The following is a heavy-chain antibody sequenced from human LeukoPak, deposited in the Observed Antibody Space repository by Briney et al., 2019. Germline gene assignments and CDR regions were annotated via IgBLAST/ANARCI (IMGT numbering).Heavy chain of an antibody. Sequence: GGTLRLSCAASGFTFSSYGMSWVRQAPGKGLEWVSAISGSGGSTYYADSVKGRFTISRDNSKNTLYLQMNSLRAEDTAVYYCAKKDYGDYGGGYFDYWGQGTLVTVSS. CDR2: ISGSGGST. J-gene: IGHJ4*02. CDR3: AKKDYGDYGGGYFDY. D-gene: IGHD4-17*01. V-gene: IGHV3-23*01. CDR1: GFTFSSYG.